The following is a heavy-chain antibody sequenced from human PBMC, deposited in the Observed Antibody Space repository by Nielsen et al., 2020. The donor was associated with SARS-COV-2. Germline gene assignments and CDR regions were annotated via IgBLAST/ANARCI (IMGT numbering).Heavy chain of an antibody. Sequence: GGSLRLSCAASGFTFSSYAMHWVRQAPGKGLEWVAVISYDGSNKYYADSVKGRFTISRDNSKNTLYPQMNSLRAEDTAVYYCAKDKEYSSSWYEGGYGMDVWGQGTTVTVS. CDR3: AKDKEYSSSWYEGGYGMDV. D-gene: IGHD6-13*01. J-gene: IGHJ6*02. CDR1: GFTFSSYA. CDR2: ISYDGSNK. V-gene: IGHV3-30-3*01.